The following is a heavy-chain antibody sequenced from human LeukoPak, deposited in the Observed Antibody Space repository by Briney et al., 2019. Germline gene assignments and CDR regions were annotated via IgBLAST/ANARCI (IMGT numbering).Heavy chain of an antibody. V-gene: IGHV6-1*01. CDR3: AREIYYDSSGYYVFDY. CDR1: GDSVSSNSAA. Sequence: SQTLSLTCAISGDSVSSNSAAWNWIRQSPSRGLEWLGRTYYRSKWYNDYAVSVKSRITINPDTSKNQFSLQLNSVTPEDTAVYYCAREIYYDSSGYYVFDYWGQGTLVTVSS. CDR2: TYYRSKWYN. J-gene: IGHJ4*02. D-gene: IGHD3-22*01.